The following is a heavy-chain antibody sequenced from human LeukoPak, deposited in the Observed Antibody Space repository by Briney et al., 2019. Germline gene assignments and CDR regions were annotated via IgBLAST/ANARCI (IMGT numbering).Heavy chain of an antibody. Sequence: SGGSLRLSCAASGFTFSSYGMHWVRQAPGKGLEWVAVIWYDGSNKYYADSVKGRFTISRDNSKNTLYLQMNSLRAEDTAVYYCARETSSSSWHDWGQGTLVTVSS. CDR3: ARETSSSSWHD. D-gene: IGHD6-13*01. J-gene: IGHJ4*02. CDR2: IWYDGSNK. V-gene: IGHV3-33*01. CDR1: GFTFSSYG.